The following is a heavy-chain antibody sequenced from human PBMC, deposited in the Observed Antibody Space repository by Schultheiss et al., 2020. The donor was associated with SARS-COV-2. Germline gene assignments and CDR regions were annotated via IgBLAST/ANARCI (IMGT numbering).Heavy chain of an antibody. J-gene: IGHJ3*02. CDR1: GFTFSSYA. Sequence: GGSLRLSFAASGFTFSSYAMHWVRQAPGKGLEWVAVISYDGSNKYYADSVKGRFTISRDNSKNTLYLQMNSLRAEDTAVYYCARDGGTKGSSDAFDIWGQGTMVTVSS. D-gene: IGHD2-2*01. CDR2: ISYDGSNK. V-gene: IGHV3-30*01. CDR3: ARDGGTKGSSDAFDI.